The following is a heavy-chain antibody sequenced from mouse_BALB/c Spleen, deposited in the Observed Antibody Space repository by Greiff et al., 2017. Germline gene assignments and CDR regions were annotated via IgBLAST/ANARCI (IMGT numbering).Heavy chain of an antibody. Sequence: VQLQQSGPELVKPGASVKMSCKASGYTFTSYVMHWVKQKPGQGLEWIGYINPYNDGTKYNEKFKGKATLTSDKSSSTAYMELSSLTSEDSAVYYCAREDDYDEDWYFDVWGAGTTVTVSS. J-gene: IGHJ1*01. V-gene: IGHV1-14*01. CDR2: INPYNDGT. CDR1: GYTFTSYV. CDR3: AREDDYDEDWYFDV. D-gene: IGHD2-4*01.